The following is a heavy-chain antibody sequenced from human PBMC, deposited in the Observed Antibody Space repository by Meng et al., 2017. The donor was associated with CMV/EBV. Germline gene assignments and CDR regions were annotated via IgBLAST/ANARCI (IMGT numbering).Heavy chain of an antibody. CDR1: GGSFSGYY. J-gene: IGHJ5*02. Sequence: LPQWGAGLLTPSRTLPLPWAVYGGSFSGYYWSGIRQPPGKGLEWIGEINHSGSTNYNPSLKSRVTISVDTSKNQFSLKLSSVTAADTAVYYCARGVGGWFDPWGQGTLVTVSS. CDR2: INHSGST. CDR3: ARGVGGWFDP. V-gene: IGHV4-34*01. D-gene: IGHD1-26*01.